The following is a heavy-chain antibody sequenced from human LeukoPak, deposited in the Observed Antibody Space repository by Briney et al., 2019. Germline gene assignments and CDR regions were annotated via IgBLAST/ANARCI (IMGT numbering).Heavy chain of an antibody. CDR1: GFTFSNAW. D-gene: IGHD3-16*01. Sequence: PGGSRRLSWAAFGFTFSNAWMSWVRQAPGKGLEWVGRIKRKADGAINEYSAPVKGRFTISRDDSKNTLYLQMNSLKIEDTAVYYGTWGRDRDQVDYWGQGTLVTVSS. CDR3: TWGRDRDQVDY. CDR2: IKRKADGAIN. J-gene: IGHJ4*02. V-gene: IGHV3-15*01.